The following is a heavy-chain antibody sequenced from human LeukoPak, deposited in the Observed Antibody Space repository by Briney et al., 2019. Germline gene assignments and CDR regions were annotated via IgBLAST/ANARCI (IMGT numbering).Heavy chain of an antibody. CDR3: ARGREYQLLISMDV. V-gene: IGHV1-8*01. D-gene: IGHD2-2*01. CDR2: MNPNSGNT. Sequence: ASVKVSCKASGYTFTSYDINWVRQATGQGLEWMGWMNPNSGNTGYAQKFQGRVTMTRDTSISTAYMELSSLGSEDTAVYYCARGREYQLLISMDVWGQGTTVTVSS. CDR1: GYTFTSYD. J-gene: IGHJ6*02.